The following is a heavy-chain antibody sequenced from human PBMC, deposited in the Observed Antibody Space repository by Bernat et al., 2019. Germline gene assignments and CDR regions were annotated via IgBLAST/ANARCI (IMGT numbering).Heavy chain of an antibody. D-gene: IGHD3-16*01. V-gene: IGHV4-34*01. CDR3: AKSRRGGAPPGYVF. CDR1: GGSFSGYY. CDR2: ITHSGST. J-gene: IGHJ4*02. Sequence: QVQLQQWGAGLLKPSETLSLTCAVYGGSFSGYYWSWLRQPPGKGLEWIGEITHSGSTNYNPSLKSRVTISVDTSKNQFSLRLSSVTAADTAVYYCAKSRRGGAPPGYVFWGQGTLVTVSS.